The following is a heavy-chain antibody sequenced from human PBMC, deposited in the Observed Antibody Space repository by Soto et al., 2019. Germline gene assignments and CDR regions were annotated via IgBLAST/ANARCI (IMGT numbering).Heavy chain of an antibody. Sequence: ASLKVSCKASGYTFTSYAMHWVRQAPGQRLEWMGWINAGNGNTKYSQKFQGRVTITADKSTSTAYMELSSLRSEDTAVYYCAKSATVPAAIAYWGQGTLVTVSS. CDR3: AKSATVPAAIAY. CDR2: INAGNGNT. J-gene: IGHJ4*02. D-gene: IGHD2-2*02. V-gene: IGHV1-3*01. CDR1: GYTFTSYA.